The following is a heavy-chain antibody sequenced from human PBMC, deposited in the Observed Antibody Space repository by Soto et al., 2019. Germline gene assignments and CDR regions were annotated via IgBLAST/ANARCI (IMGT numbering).Heavy chain of an antibody. CDR1: GGSISSGGYY. D-gene: IGHD2-15*01. Sequence: PSETLSLTCTVSGGSISSGGYYWSWIRQHPGKGLEWIGYIYYSGSTYYNPSLKSRVTISVDTSKNQFSLKLSSVTAADTAVYYCARGSVVAATRFDYWGQGTLVTVSS. J-gene: IGHJ4*02. CDR3: ARGSVVAATRFDY. CDR2: IYYSGST. V-gene: IGHV4-31*03.